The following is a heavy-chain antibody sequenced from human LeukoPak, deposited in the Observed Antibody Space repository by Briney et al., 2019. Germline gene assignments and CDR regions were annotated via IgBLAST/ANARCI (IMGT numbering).Heavy chain of an antibody. CDR3: ASAGDIVVVPADYYGMDV. J-gene: IGHJ6*02. CDR1: GYTFTSYY. V-gene: IGHV1-46*01. D-gene: IGHD2-2*01. Sequence: ASVKVSCKASGYTFTSYYMHWVRQAPGQGLEWMGIINPSGGSTSYAQKFQGRVTMTRDTSTSTVYMELSSLRSEDTAVYYCASAGDIVVVPADYYGMDVWGQGTTVTVSS. CDR2: INPSGGST.